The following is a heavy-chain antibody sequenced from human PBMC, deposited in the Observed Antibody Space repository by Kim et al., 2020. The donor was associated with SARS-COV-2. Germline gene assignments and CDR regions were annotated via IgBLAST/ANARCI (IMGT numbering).Heavy chain of an antibody. Sequence: GGSLRLSCAASGFTFSNYWMSWVRQAPGKGLEWVASIKKDGSLKGYVYSVEGRFTISRDNATSSLSLLMNRLSPKNTAVYFYSRGWMADSWGQGTLVTDS. CDR1: GFTFSNYW. D-gene: IGHD2-2*03. CDR2: IKKDGSLK. V-gene: IGHV3-7*04. J-gene: IGHJ4*02. CDR3: SRGWMADS.